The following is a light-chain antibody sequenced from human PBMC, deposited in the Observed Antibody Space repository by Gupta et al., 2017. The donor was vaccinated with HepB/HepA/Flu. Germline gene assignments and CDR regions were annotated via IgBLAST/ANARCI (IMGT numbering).Light chain of an antibody. Sequence: DTLLTQSPATLSLSPGESATLSCRASQSISRYLAWYQQKPGHPPRLLISDASNRATGVPARFRGSGSGTDFTLTISSLEPEDFAVYYCQQRTNWQYSFGQGTRLEIK. CDR3: QQRTNWQYS. CDR2: DAS. CDR1: QSISRY. V-gene: IGKV3-11*01. J-gene: IGKJ2*01.